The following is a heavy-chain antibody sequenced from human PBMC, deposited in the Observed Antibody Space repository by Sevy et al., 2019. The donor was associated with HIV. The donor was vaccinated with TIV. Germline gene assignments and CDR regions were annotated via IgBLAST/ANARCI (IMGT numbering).Heavy chain of an antibody. Sequence: GGSLRLSCAASGFTFSDYYMNWVRQAPGKGLEWVSSISGRSSYIHYADSVRGRFTISRVNAKNSLYLQMNSLRADDTAVYFCARDGGCSSTSCLLYFDSWGQGALVTVSS. J-gene: IGHJ4*02. V-gene: IGHV3-21*06. CDR1: GFTFSDYY. CDR2: ISGRSSYI. CDR3: ARDGGCSSTSCLLYFDS. D-gene: IGHD2-2*01.